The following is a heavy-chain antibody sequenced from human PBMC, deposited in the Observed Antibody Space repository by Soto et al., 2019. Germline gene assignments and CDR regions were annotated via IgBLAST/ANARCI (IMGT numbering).Heavy chain of an antibody. V-gene: IGHV4-39*01. CDR2: FYYSGST. J-gene: IGHJ6*02. CDR3: ARLGGYCSSTSCYGYYGMDV. Sequence: QLQLQESGPGLVKPSETLSLTCTVSGGSISSGPYSWGWIRQPPGKGLEWIGTFYYSGSTNYNPSPESRVTISADTSKNPFSLKVSSVTAADTAVYYCARLGGYCSSTSCYGYYGMDVWGQGTTVTVSS. CDR1: GGSISSGPYS. D-gene: IGHD2-2*01.